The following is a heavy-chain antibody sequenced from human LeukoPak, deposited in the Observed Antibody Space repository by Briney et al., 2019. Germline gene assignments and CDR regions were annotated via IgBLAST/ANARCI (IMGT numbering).Heavy chain of an antibody. D-gene: IGHD3-22*01. CDR1: GYTFTGYY. J-gene: IGHJ4*02. CDR2: INPNSGGT. CDR3: ARDRTHYYESSGYYSRWEY. Sequence: ASVKVSCKASGYTFTGYYMHWVRQAPGQGLEWMGWINPNSGGTNYQGRVTMTRDTSITTAYMDLSRLRSEDTAMYYCARDRTHYYESSGYYSRWEYWGQGTLVTVSS. V-gene: IGHV1-2*02.